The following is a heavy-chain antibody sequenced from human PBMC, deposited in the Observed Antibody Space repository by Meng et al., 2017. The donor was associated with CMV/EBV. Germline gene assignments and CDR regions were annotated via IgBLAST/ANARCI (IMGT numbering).Heavy chain of an antibody. CDR1: GGTFSSYA. V-gene: IGHV1-69*05. Sequence: SVKVSCKASGGTFSSYAISWVRQAPGQGLEWMGGIIPIFGTANYAKKFQGRVTITTDESTSTAYMELSSLRSEDTAVYYCAGDVLGYCSGGSCYGLDYWGQGTLVTVSS. J-gene: IGHJ4*02. D-gene: IGHD2-15*01. CDR3: AGDVLGYCSGGSCYGLDY. CDR2: IIPIFGTA.